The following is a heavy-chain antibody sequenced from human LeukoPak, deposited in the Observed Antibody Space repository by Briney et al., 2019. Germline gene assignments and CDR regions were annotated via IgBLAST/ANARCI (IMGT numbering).Heavy chain of an antibody. Sequence: ASVKVSCKASGYTFTGYYMHWVRQAPGQGLEWMGWINPNSGGTNYAQKFQGRVTMTRDTSISTAYMELSRPRSDDTAVYYCARLSSTIQYYYGMDVWGQGTTVTVSS. J-gene: IGHJ6*02. D-gene: IGHD2-2*01. V-gene: IGHV1-2*02. CDR1: GYTFTGYY. CDR3: ARLSSTIQYYYGMDV. CDR2: INPNSGGT.